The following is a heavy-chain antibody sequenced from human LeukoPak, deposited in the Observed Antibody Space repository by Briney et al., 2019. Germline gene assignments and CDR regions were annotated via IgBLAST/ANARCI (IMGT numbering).Heavy chain of an antibody. CDR2: ISWNSGSI. CDR3: AKESGYCSGGSCYYFDY. CDR1: GFTFDDYA. J-gene: IGHJ4*02. Sequence: GGSLRLSCAASGFTFDDYAMHWVRHAPGKGLEWVSGISWNSGSIGYADSVKGRFTISRDNAKNSLYLQMNSLRAEDTALYYCAKESGYCSGGSCYYFDYWGQGTLVTVSS. V-gene: IGHV3-9*01. D-gene: IGHD2-15*01.